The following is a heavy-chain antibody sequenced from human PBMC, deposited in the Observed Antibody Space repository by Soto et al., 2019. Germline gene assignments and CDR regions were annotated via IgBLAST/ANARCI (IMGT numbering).Heavy chain of an antibody. CDR2: IIPIIGKP. Sequence: QVQLVQSGAEVKKPGSSVKVSCKASGGTFSSYTIHWVRQAPGQGLEWMGKIIPIIGKPDYAQQFQGRLAITADRSTRTAYMELNSLRSEDTAVYYCARQGYSGWLWWGQGTVVTVSS. J-gene: IGHJ4*02. D-gene: IGHD5-12*01. CDR1: GGTFSSYT. CDR3: ARQGYSGWLW. V-gene: IGHV1-69*02.